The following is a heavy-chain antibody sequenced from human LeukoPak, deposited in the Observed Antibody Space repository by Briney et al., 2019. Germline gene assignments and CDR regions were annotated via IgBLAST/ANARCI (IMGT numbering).Heavy chain of an antibody. CDR1: GGSISSSGHS. Sequence: SETLSLTCTVSGGSISSSGHSWSWIRQPPGKGLEWIGEINHSGSTNYNPSLKSRVTISVDTSKNQFSLKLSSVTAADTAVYYCARVSAAPGTYYYYGMDVWGQGTTVTVSS. J-gene: IGHJ6*02. V-gene: IGHV4-39*07. CDR2: INHSGST. D-gene: IGHD6-13*01. CDR3: ARVSAAPGTYYYYGMDV.